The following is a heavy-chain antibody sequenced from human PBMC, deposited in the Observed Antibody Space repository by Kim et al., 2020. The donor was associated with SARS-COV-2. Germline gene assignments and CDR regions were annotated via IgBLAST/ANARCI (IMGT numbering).Heavy chain of an antibody. V-gene: IGHV1-24*01. J-gene: IGHJ4*02. CDR3: ATFREGASRY. Sequence: ETIYAQKFQGRVTMTEDTSTDTAYMELSSLRSEDTAVYYCATFREGASRYWGQGTLVTVSS. CDR2: ET. D-gene: IGHD1-26*01.